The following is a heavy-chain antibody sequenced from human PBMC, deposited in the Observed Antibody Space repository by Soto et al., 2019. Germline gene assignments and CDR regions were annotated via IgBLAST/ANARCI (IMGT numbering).Heavy chain of an antibody. CDR1: GGSISSYY. CDR3: ARENYVWGSETRYYFDY. V-gene: IGHV4-4*07. Sequence: SETLSLTCFVSGGSISSYYWSWIRQPAGKGLEWIGRIYTSGSTNYNPSLKSRVTMSVDTPKNQFSLKLSSVTAADTAVYYCARENYVWGSETRYYFDYRGKGTLVTVSS. J-gene: IGHJ4*02. CDR2: IYTSGST. D-gene: IGHD3-16*01.